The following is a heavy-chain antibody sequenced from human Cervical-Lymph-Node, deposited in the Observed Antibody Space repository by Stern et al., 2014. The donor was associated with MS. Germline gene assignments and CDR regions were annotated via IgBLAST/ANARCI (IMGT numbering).Heavy chain of an antibody. CDR2: IYPGDSYT. V-gene: IGHV5-51*03. Sequence: QLVQSGVEVKKAGESLKIFCKAAGFSFTNYWIAWVRQKPGNGLEWMGVIYPGDSYTRYNPSFQGQVTISADKSLNTAYLQWSSLKASDAAIYYCARRSSSLERDSFDYWGQGTLLAVSS. CDR3: ARRSSSLERDSFDY. J-gene: IGHJ4*02. CDR1: GFSFTNYW. D-gene: IGHD6-6*01.